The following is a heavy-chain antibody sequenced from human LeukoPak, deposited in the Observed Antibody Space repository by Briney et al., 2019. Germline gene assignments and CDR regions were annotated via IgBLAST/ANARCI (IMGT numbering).Heavy chain of an antibody. CDR3: ARDRWELSYWYFDL. Sequence: PGGSLRLSCAASGFTVSSNYMSWVRQAPGKGLEWVSVIYSGGSTYYADSVKGRFTISRDNSKNTLYLQMNSLRAEDTAVYYCARDRWELSYWYFDLWGRGTLVTVSS. CDR1: GFTVSSNY. CDR2: IYSGGST. J-gene: IGHJ2*01. D-gene: IGHD1-26*01. V-gene: IGHV3-66*02.